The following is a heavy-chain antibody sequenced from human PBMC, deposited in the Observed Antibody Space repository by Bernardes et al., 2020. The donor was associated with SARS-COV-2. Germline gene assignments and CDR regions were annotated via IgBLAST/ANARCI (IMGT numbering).Heavy chain of an antibody. J-gene: IGHJ4*02. CDR2: IKTDGSSA. Sequence: GGSLRLSCAASGFTFSNYWMHWVRQVPGKGLVWVSRIKTDGSSASYADSVKGRFTISRDNAKNTLYLQMNSLRVEDTAVYYCARGGRNGYNYNLNYWGQGTLVPVSS. D-gene: IGHD5-12*01. V-gene: IGHV3-74*01. CDR1: GFTFSNYW. CDR3: ARGGRNGYNYNLNY.